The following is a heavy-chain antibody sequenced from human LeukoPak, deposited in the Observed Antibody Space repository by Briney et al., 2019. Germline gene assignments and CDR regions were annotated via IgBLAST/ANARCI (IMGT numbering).Heavy chain of an antibody. CDR3: ARVGRRITIIRGEPFDY. CDR1: GYTFNSYG. J-gene: IGHJ4*02. Sequence: ASVKVSCKASGYTFNSYGISWVRQAPGQGLEWMGWISAYNGNTNYAQNFRGRVTMTTDTSTSTAYTELRSLRSDDTAVYYCARVGRRITIIRGEPFDYWGQGTLVTVSS. CDR2: ISAYNGNT. V-gene: IGHV1-18*01. D-gene: IGHD3-10*01.